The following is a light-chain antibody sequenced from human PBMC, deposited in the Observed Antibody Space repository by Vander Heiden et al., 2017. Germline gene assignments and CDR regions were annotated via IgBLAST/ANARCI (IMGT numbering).Light chain of an antibody. CDR2: GAS. Sequence: VLTPSPGTLSLSPGERATLSCRASQSVSSSYLAWYQQKPGQAPRLLIDGASSRATGIPDRFSGSGSGTDFTLTISRLEPEDFAVYYCQQYGSSPPTFGQGTKLEIK. CDR1: QSVSSSY. J-gene: IGKJ2*01. V-gene: IGKV3-20*01. CDR3: QQYGSSPPT.